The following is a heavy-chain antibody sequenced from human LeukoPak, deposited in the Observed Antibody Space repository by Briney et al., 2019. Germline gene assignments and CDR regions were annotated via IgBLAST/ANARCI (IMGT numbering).Heavy chain of an antibody. CDR3: ARFAAGGSYYYYMDV. D-gene: IGHD6-25*01. J-gene: IGHJ6*03. Sequence: GGSLRLSCAASGFIFSSYSMNWVRQAPGKGLEWVSSMSGSSSYIYYADSVKGRFTISRDNAKSSLYLQMNSLRADDTAVYYCARFAAGGSYYYYMDVWGKGTTVTVSS. CDR2: MSGSSSYI. V-gene: IGHV3-21*01. CDR1: GFIFSSYS.